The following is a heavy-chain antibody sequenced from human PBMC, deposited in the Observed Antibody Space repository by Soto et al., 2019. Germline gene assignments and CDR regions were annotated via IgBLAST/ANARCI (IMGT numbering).Heavy chain of an antibody. D-gene: IGHD2-2*01. CDR2: ISYSGGT. CDR3: ARRHCISTSCYVDYFDY. Sequence: SETLSLTCTVSGDSISRSYWSWIRQPPGKGLQWIGHISYSGGTNYNPSLKSRVTISVDTSKNQFSLKLSSVTAADTALYYCARRHCISTSCYVDYFDYWGQGTLVTVSS. V-gene: IGHV4-59*01. J-gene: IGHJ4*02. CDR1: GDSISRSY.